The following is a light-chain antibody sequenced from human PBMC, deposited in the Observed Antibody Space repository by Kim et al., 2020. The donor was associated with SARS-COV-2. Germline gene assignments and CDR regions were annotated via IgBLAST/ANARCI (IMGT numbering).Light chain of an antibody. CDR2: RAS. CDR1: GSGNDN. Sequence: SPGERATLSCRASGSGNDNLAWYQQKPGQAPRLLIYRASNRATGIPARFSGSGSGTEFTLTISSLQSEDFAIYYCQQYNNWPPITFGQGTRLEIK. V-gene: IGKV3-15*01. CDR3: QQYNNWPPIT. J-gene: IGKJ5*01.